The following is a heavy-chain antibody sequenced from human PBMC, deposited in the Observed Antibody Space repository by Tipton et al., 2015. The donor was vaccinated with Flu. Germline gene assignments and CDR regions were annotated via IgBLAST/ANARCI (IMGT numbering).Heavy chain of an antibody. J-gene: IGHJ4*02. CDR2: ISSSGSTI. CDR1: GFTFSSYE. CDR3: ARESSGSGSYYKY. D-gene: IGHD3-10*01. Sequence: GSLRLSCAASGFTFSSYEMNWVRQAPGKGLEWVSYISSSGSTIYYADSVKGRFTISRDNAKNSLYLQMNSLRAEDTAVYYCARESSGSGSYYKYWGQGTLVTVSS. V-gene: IGHV3-48*03.